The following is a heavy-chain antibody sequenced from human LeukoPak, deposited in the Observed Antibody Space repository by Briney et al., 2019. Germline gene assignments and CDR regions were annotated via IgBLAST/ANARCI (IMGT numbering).Heavy chain of an antibody. Sequence: GGSLRLSCAASGFTLSSNYMSWVRQAPGKGLEWVSVIYSGGRTYYADSVKGRFTISRDNSKNTLYLQMNRLRAEDTAVYYCARNLGYCSSTSCQYGMDVWGQGTTVTVSS. D-gene: IGHD2-2*01. CDR2: IYSGGRT. V-gene: IGHV3-66*01. J-gene: IGHJ6*02. CDR1: GFTLSSNY. CDR3: ARNLGYCSSTSCQYGMDV.